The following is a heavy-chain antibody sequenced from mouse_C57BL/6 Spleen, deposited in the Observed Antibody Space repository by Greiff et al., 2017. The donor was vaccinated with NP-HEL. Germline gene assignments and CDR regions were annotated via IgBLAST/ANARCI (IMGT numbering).Heavy chain of an antibody. V-gene: IGHV1-64*01. CDR2: IHPNSGST. CDR1: GYTFTSYW. CDR3: ARGGLGFWFAY. Sequence: VQLQQSGAELVKPGASVKLSCKASGYTFTSYWMHWVKQRPGQGLEWIGMIHPNSGSTNYNEKFKSKATLTVDKSSSTAYMQLSSLTSEDSAVYYCARGGLGFWFAYWGQGTLVTVSA. J-gene: IGHJ3*01. D-gene: IGHD4-1*01.